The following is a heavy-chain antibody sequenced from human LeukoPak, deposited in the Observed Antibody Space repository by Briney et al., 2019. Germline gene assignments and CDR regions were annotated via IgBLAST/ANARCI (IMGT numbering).Heavy chain of an antibody. Sequence: PGGTLRLSCSATGFTFNSYAMSWVRQAPGKGLEWVSAINGSGGSTYYADSVKGRFTISRDNSKNTLYLQMTSLRAEDTAVYYCAKGDSYGLFDYWGQGTLVTVSS. J-gene: IGHJ4*02. CDR1: GFTFNSYA. CDR3: AKGDSYGLFDY. D-gene: IGHD5-18*01. CDR2: INGSGGST. V-gene: IGHV3-23*01.